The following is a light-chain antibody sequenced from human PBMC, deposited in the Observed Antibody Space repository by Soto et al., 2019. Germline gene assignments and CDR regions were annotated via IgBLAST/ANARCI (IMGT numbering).Light chain of an antibody. Sequence: EIVLTQSPGTLSLSPGERATLSCRASQSVSSSYLAWYQQKPGQAPRLLIYGASSRATGIPGRFSGSGSGTDFTLTISRLEPEDFAVYYCQQYGSLRTFGQGTKVDIK. J-gene: IGKJ1*01. CDR2: GAS. V-gene: IGKV3-20*01. CDR3: QQYGSLRT. CDR1: QSVSSSY.